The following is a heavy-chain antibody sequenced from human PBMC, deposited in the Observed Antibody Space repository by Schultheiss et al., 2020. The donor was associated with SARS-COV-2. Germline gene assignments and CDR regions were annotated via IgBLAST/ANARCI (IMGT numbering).Heavy chain of an antibody. CDR1: GFTFGNYV. CDR3: TRHVDDAFDI. Sequence: GESLKISCAASGFTFGNYVMGWVRQAPGKGLEWVSSITGSGGTYYAAPVKGRFTISRDDSKNTLYLQMNSLKTEDTAVYYCTRHVDDAFDIWGQGTMVTVSS. J-gene: IGHJ3*02. V-gene: IGHV3-23*01. D-gene: IGHD2-21*01. CDR2: ITGSGGT.